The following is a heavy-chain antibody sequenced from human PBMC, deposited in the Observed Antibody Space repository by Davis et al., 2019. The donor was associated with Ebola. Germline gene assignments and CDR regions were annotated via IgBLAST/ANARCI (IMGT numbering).Heavy chain of an antibody. J-gene: IGHJ4*02. D-gene: IGHD7-27*01. CDR3: ARSTWVYYFDY. V-gene: IGHV1-18*04. CDR2: INPHNGNT. Sequence: AASVKVSCKASGYTFTSYGITWVRQAPGQGLEWMGWINPHNGNTNYAQNVQGRVTMTTDTSTSTAYMEVGSLRSEDTAVYYCARSTWVYYFDYWGQGTLVTVSS. CDR1: GYTFTSYG.